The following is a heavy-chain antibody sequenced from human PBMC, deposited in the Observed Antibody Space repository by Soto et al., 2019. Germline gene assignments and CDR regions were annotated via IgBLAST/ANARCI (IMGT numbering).Heavy chain of an antibody. Sequence: GGSLRLSCAASGFTVSSNYMSWVRQAPGKGLEWVSVIYSGGSTYYADSVKGRFTISRDNSKNTLYLQMNSLRAEDTAVYYCARAGTIVPYASDIWGKGKMVTVSS. CDR2: IYSGGST. J-gene: IGHJ3*02. CDR1: GFTVSSNY. V-gene: IGHV3-53*01. D-gene: IGHD3-16*02. CDR3: ARAGTIVPYASDI.